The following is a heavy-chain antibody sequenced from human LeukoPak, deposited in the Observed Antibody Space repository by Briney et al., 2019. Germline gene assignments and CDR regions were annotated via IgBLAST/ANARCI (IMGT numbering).Heavy chain of an antibody. J-gene: IGHJ5*02. CDR1: GFTFSSYA. CDR3: ANLRPIYLYFDP. Sequence: PGGSLRLSCAASGFTFSSYAMSWARQAPGKGLEWVSAISGSGGSTYYADSVKGRFTISRDNSKNTLYLQMNSLRAEDTAVYYCANLRPIYLYFDPWGQGTLVTVSS. V-gene: IGHV3-23*01. D-gene: IGHD2-2*02. CDR2: ISGSGGST.